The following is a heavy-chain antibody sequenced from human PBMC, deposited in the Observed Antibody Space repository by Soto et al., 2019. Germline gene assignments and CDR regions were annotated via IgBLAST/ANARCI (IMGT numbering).Heavy chain of an antibody. CDR1: GGSISSYY. CDR2: IYYSGST. Sequence: SATLSLTCTVSGGSISSYYWSWIRQPPGKGLEWIGYIYYSGSTNYNPSLKSRVTISVDASKNQFSLKLSSVTAADTAVYYCARQGQDDPIITTFDYWGQGTLVTVSS. V-gene: IGHV4-59*01. J-gene: IGHJ4*02. CDR3: ARQGQDDPIITTFDY. D-gene: IGHD3-22*01.